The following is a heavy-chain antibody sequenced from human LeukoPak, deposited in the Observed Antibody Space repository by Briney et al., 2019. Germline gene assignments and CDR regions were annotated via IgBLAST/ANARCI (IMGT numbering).Heavy chain of an antibody. J-gene: IGHJ3*02. D-gene: IGHD5-12*01. Sequence: GGSLGLSCAASGFNFYSYTMTWVRQAPGKGLEWVSSISGSGGSTYYADSVKGRFTISRDNEKYTLYLRMKSLGVEDTAMYYCAKGALRGYSAPGVFDMWGHGTKVTVSA. CDR2: ISGSGGST. CDR3: AKGALRGYSAPGVFDM. V-gene: IGHV3-23*01. CDR1: GFNFYSYT.